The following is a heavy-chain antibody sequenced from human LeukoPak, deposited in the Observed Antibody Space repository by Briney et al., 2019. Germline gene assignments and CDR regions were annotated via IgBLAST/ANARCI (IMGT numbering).Heavy chain of an antibody. V-gene: IGHV4-59*01. Sequence: PSETLSLTCTVSGGSISSYYWSWIRQPPGKGLEWIGYIYYSGSTNYNPSLKSRVTISVDTSKNQFSLKLSSVTAADTAVYYCATLDPTLAAFDIWGQGTMVTVSS. CDR3: ATLDPTLAAFDI. CDR2: IYYSGST. CDR1: GGSISSYY. J-gene: IGHJ3*02. D-gene: IGHD3-3*01.